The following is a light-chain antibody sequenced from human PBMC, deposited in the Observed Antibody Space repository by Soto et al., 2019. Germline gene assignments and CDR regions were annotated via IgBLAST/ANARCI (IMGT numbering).Light chain of an antibody. J-gene: IGKJ2*01. CDR1: QRVDSAY. CDR2: ATS. V-gene: IGKV3-20*01. Sequence: LSLSLGALSLSQRESATLSCSASQRVDSAYLGWYQHKPGQAPRLLISATSRRATGIPDRFSGSGSGTDFTLTICRLQPEDCAVYYCPRSVRLPRTFGDGAKVDI. CDR3: PRSVRLPRT.